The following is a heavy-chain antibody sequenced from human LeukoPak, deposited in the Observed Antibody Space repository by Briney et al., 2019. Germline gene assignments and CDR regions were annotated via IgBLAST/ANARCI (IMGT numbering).Heavy chain of an antibody. J-gene: IGHJ4*02. D-gene: IGHD3-9*01. Sequence: PSETLSLTCSVYGGSFSGYYWSWIRQPPGKGLEWIGEINHSGSTNYNPSLKSRVTISVDTSKNQFSLKLSSVTAADTAMYYCARIRYFDWLPIDYWGQGTLVTVSS. V-gene: IGHV4-34*01. CDR1: GGSFSGYY. CDR3: ARIRYFDWLPIDY. CDR2: INHSGST.